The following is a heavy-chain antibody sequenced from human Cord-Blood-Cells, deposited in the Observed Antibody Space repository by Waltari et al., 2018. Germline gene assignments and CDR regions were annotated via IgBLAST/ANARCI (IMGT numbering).Heavy chain of an antibody. J-gene: IGHJ6*02. Sequence: QLQLQESGSGLVKPSQTLSLTCAVSGGPISSGGYSWSWIRQPPGKGLEWMGYIYHSGSTYYNPSLKSRVTISVDRSKNQFSLKLSSVTAADTAVYYCARDRKDFWSGYYYYYGMDVWGQGTTVTVSS. V-gene: IGHV4-30-2*01. CDR3: ARDRKDFWSGYYYYYGMDV. CDR1: GGPISSGGYS. CDR2: IYHSGST. D-gene: IGHD3-3*01.